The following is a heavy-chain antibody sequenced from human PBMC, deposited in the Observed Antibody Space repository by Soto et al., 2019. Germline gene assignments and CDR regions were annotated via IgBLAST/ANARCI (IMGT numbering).Heavy chain of an antibody. V-gene: IGHV3-7*01. CDR3: ADSGSYTDV. CDR1: GFTFSSYW. CDR2: IKEDGSEK. Sequence: EVQLVESGGGLVQPGGSLRLSCAASGFTFSSYWMTWVRQAPGKGLEWVANIKEDGSEKYYVDSVKGRFTISRDNAENSVYLQMNSLRAEDTAVYYCADSGSYTDVWGKGTTVTVSS. J-gene: IGHJ6*03. D-gene: IGHD5-12*01.